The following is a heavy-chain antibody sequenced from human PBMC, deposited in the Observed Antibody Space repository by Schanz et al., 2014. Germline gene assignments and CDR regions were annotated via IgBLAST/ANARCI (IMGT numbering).Heavy chain of an antibody. CDR3: ARLDPYCRSGTCSREFDF. Sequence: EVQLVASGGGLVQPGGSLRLSCAASGFAVDNYYMSCVRQAPGRGLEWVSIIFTDGRTYYADSVKGRFTISRDISKNTLFLQMNSLRTEDTAVYYCARLDPYCRSGTCSREFDFWGQGTLVNVSS. CDR1: GFAVDNYY. J-gene: IGHJ4*02. D-gene: IGHD2-15*01. CDR2: IFTDGRT. V-gene: IGHV3-66*02.